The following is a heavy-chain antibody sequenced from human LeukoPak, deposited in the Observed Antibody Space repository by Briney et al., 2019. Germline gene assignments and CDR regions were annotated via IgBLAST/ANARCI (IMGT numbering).Heavy chain of an antibody. CDR1: GGSISSYY. CDR3: ARGRGDSSGYYYIDY. Sequence: SETLSLTCTVSGGSISSYYWSWIRQPPGKGLEWIGYIYYSGSTNYNPSLKSRVTISVDTSKNQFPLKLSSVTAADTAVYYCARGRGDSSGYYYIDYWGQGTLVTVSS. J-gene: IGHJ4*02. D-gene: IGHD3-22*01. V-gene: IGHV4-59*12. CDR2: IYYSGST.